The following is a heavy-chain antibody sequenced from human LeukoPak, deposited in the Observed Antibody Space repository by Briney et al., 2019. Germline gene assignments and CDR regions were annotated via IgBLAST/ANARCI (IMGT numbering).Heavy chain of an antibody. J-gene: IGHJ3*01. CDR1: GFTLSSYG. Sequence: GGSLRLSCVASGFTLSSYGMSWVRQAPGKGLEWVSTIASGGTTFYADSVKGRFTVSRDNSKNTLILQVNSLRAEDTAVYFCAEVRAPRSAFDVWGQGTMVTVSS. V-gene: IGHV3-23*01. CDR2: IASGGTT. CDR3: AEVRAPRSAFDV.